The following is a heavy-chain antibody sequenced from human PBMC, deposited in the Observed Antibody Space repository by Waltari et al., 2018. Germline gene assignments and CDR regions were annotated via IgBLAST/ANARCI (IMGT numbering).Heavy chain of an antibody. V-gene: IGHV1-24*01. Sequence: QVQLVQSGAEVKKPGASVKVSCKVSGYTLTELSLHWVRPPPGKGLEWMGGFDPEDGETIYAQKFQGRVTMTEDTSTDTAYMELSSLRSEDTAVYYCATAGGLYGSGSYLWLLDYWGQGTLVTVSS. CDR3: ATAGGLYGSGSYLWLLDY. CDR1: GYTLTELS. CDR2: FDPEDGET. D-gene: IGHD3-10*01. J-gene: IGHJ4*02.